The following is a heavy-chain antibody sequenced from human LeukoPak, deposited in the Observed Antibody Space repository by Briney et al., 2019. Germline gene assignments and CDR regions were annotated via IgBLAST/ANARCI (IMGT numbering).Heavy chain of an antibody. CDR3: TRETDFEYSNSPFGP. Sequence: GGSLRLSCAASGFSFTDYYMSWIRQSPGKGLEWVAFITSRSGATHYADSVKGRFTISRDDAQKSLYLQMNNLRAEDTAVYYCTRETDFEYSNSPFGPWGPGTRVTVSS. V-gene: IGHV3-11*04. D-gene: IGHD3-9*01. J-gene: IGHJ5*02. CDR1: GFSFTDYY. CDR2: ITSRSGAT.